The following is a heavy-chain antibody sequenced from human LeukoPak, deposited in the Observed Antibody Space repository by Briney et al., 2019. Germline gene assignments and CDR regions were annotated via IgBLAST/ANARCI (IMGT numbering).Heavy chain of an antibody. D-gene: IGHD3-10*01. CDR3: ARGPSGSDY. CDR2: INPDSGGT. J-gene: IGHJ4*02. CDR1: GYTFTGYY. V-gene: IGHV1-2*06. Sequence: GASVKVSCKVSGYTFTGYYLHWLRQAPGQGLEWMGRINPDSGGTNYAQKFRGRVTMTRDTSINTAYMDLSSLRSDDTAVYYCARGPSGSDYWGQGTLVTVSS.